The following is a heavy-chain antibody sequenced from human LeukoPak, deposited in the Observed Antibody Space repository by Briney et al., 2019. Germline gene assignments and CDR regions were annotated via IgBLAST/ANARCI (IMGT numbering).Heavy chain of an antibody. D-gene: IGHD6-19*01. CDR1: GFTFDDYA. V-gene: IGHV3-9*01. Sequence: GRSLRLSCAASGFTFDDYAMPWVRQPPGKGLEWVSGISWNSGSIGYADSVKGRFTISRDNAKNSLYLQMNSLRAEDTALYYCAKGSYYGMDVWGQGTTVTVSS. CDR2: ISWNSGSI. CDR3: AKGSYYGMDV. J-gene: IGHJ6*02.